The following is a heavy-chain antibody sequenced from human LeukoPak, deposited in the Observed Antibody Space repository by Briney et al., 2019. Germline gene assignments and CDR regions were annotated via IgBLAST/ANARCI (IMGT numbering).Heavy chain of an antibody. V-gene: IGHV3-11*04. CDR2: ISSSGSTI. CDR3: ARVESVVPAARRQPHMDV. J-gene: IGHJ6*03. Sequence: PGGSLRLSCAASGFTFSDYYMSWIRQAPGKGLEWVSYISSSGSTIYYADSVKGRFTISRDNAKHSLYLQMNSLRAVDTAVYYCARVESVVPAARRQPHMDVCGKGNTVTVSS. CDR1: GFTFSDYY. D-gene: IGHD2-2*01.